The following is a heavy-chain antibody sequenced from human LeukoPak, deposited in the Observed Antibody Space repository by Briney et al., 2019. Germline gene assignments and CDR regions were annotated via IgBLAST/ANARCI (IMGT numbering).Heavy chain of an antibody. Sequence: GSLRLSCAASGFTFSSYSMNWVRQAPGKGLEWVSGISPSGDNTNYADSVKGRFTISRDNSKNTLYLQMNSLRAADTAVYYCAKDQFDGYNAFAYWGQGTPGTVSS. CDR3: AKDQFDGYNAFAY. J-gene: IGHJ4*02. V-gene: IGHV3-23*01. CDR1: GFTFSSYS. CDR2: ISPSGDNT. D-gene: IGHD5-24*01.